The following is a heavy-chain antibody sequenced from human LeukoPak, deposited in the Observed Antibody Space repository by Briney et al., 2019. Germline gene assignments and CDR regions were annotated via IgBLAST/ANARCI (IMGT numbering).Heavy chain of an antibody. Sequence: ASETLSLTCTVSGGSISSSSYYWGWIRQPPGKGLEWIGSIYYSGSTYYNPSLKSRVTISVDTSKNQFSLKLSSVTAADTALYSCARHYLGGNYPDYFNHWGQGTLVTVSS. V-gene: IGHV4-39*01. D-gene: IGHD1-26*01. CDR2: IYYSGST. CDR3: ARHYLGGNYPDYFNH. J-gene: IGHJ4*02. CDR1: GGSISSSSYY.